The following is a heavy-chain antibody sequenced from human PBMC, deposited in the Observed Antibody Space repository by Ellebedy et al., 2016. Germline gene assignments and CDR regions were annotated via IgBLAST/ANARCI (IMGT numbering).Heavy chain of an antibody. CDR2: ISAGSDNT. Sequence: GGSLRLXCAASGFSFSTFFMSWVRQAPGKGLEWVSTISAGSDNTRFADSVKGRFTVSRDNSKNTVYLQMNNVRAEDTAVYYCRQGHYADLWGQGTLVTVSS. CDR1: GFSFSTFF. D-gene: IGHD4-17*01. CDR3: RQGHYADL. V-gene: IGHV3-23*01. J-gene: IGHJ4*02.